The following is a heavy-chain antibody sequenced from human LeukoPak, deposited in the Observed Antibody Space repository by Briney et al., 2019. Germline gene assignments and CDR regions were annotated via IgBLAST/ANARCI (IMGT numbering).Heavy chain of an antibody. CDR2: IKQDGSEK. CDR3: ARGGVWFGELSAYYFDY. V-gene: IGHV3-7*01. Sequence: PGGSLRLSCAASGFTFSNSAMTWVRQAPGKGLEWVANIKQDGSEKYYVDSVKGRFTISRDNAKNSLYLQMNSLRAEDTAVYYCARGGVWFGELSAYYFDYWGQGTLVTVSS. D-gene: IGHD3-10*01. CDR1: GFTFSNSA. J-gene: IGHJ4*02.